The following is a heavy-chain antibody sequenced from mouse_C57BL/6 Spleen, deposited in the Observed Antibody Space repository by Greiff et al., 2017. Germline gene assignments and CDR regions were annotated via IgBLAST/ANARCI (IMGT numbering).Heavy chain of an antibody. CDR1: GYTFTSYW. J-gene: IGHJ2*01. CDR3: ARYTTLYFDY. V-gene: IGHV1-55*01. CDR2: IYPGSGST. Sequence: VQLQQSGAELVKPGASVKMSCKASGYTFTSYWITWVKKRPGQGLEWIGDIYPGSGSTNYNEKFKRKATLTVDTSSSTAYMQLSSLTSEDSAVYYCARYTTLYFDYWGQGTTLTVSS. D-gene: IGHD1-1*01.